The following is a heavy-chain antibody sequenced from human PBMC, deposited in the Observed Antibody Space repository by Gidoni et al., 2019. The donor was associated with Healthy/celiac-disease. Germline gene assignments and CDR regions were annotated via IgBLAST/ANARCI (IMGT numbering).Heavy chain of an antibody. CDR1: GFTFRSYG. J-gene: IGHJ4*02. V-gene: IGHV3-30*18. CDR3: AKDIVREGQLPPHY. CDR2: ISYDGSNK. D-gene: IGHD2-2*01. Sequence: QVQLVESGGGVVQPGRSLRLSCAASGFTFRSYGMHWVRQAPGKGLEWVAVISYDGSNKYYADSVKGRFTISRDNSKNTLYLQMNSLRAEDTAVYYCAKDIVREGQLPPHYWGQGTLVTVSS.